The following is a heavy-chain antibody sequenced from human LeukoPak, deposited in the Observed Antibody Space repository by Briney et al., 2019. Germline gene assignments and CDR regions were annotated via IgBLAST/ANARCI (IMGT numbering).Heavy chain of an antibody. CDR1: GFTLSISE. D-gene: IGHD5-18*01. J-gene: IGHJ4*02. Sequence: RGCLRLSCADSGFTLSISEINWVRQALETGVEWVSPICSGSVYIYYADSAKGRFTISRDNAKNSLYLQMSSLRAEDTAVYYCARDRTRIQLWSFWDYYFDYWGQGTLVTVSS. V-gene: IGHV3-21*01. CDR3: ARDRTRIQLWSFWDYYFDY. CDR2: ICSGSVYI.